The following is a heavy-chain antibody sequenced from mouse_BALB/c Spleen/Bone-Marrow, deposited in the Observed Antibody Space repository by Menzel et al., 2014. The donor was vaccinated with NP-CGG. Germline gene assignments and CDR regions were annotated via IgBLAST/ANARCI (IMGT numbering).Heavy chain of an antibody. J-gene: IGHJ2*01. CDR1: GYSFTGYT. V-gene: IGHV1-18*01. CDR2: INPYNGGT. D-gene: IGHD2-12*01. Sequence: EVQLQQSGPELAKPGASMKISCKASGYSFTGYTMNWVKQSHGKNLEWIGLINPYNGGTSYNHKFKGKDTLTVDKSSSSAYMEILRLTSEDSAVYYCARGELRRGGDYWGKGTTLTVSS. CDR3: ARGELRRGGDY.